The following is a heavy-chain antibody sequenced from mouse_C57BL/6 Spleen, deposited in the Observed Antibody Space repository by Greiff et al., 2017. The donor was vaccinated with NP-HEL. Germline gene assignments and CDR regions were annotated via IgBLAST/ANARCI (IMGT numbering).Heavy chain of an antibody. CDR3: ARVPQRRTGPYWYVDV. V-gene: IGHV5S21*01. D-gene: IGHD3-3*01. Sequence: EVKLMESGEGLVKPGGSLKLSCAASGFTFSSYAMSWVRQTPEKRLEWVAYISRGGDYTYYADTVKGRFTISRDNARNTLYLQMSSLKSEGTAMYYGARVPQRRTGPYWYVDVWGTGTTVTVSS. CDR1: GFTFSSYA. J-gene: IGHJ1*03. CDR2: ISRGGDYT.